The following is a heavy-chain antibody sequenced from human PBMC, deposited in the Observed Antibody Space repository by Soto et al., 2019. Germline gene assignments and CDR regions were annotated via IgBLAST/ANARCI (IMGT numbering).Heavy chain of an antibody. CDR1: GGSFSGYY. Sequence: QVQLQQWGAGLLKPSETLSLTCAVYGGSFSGYYWSWIRQPPGKGLEWIGEINHSGSTNYNPSLKSRVTIAVDTSKNQFSLKLSSVTAADTAVYYCARHFEGCSSTSCPFDPLGQGTLVTVSS. J-gene: IGHJ5*02. D-gene: IGHD2-2*01. CDR2: INHSGST. V-gene: IGHV4-34*01. CDR3: ARHFEGCSSTSCPFDP.